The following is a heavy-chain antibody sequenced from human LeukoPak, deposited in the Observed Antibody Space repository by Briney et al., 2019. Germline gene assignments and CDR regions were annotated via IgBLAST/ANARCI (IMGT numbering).Heavy chain of an antibody. CDR1: GFTFSGYA. D-gene: IGHD3-22*01. CDR3: ARNRGASGYYWVDY. CDR2: ISYDGNKE. J-gene: IGHJ4*02. V-gene: IGHV3-30-3*01. Sequence: GGSLRLSCAAAGFTFSGYAMHWVRQAPGKGLEWVAVISYDGNKEDYADSVKGRFTISRDNSKDTLYLQMNSLRPEDTAVYYCARNRGASGYYWVDYWGQGTLVSVSS.